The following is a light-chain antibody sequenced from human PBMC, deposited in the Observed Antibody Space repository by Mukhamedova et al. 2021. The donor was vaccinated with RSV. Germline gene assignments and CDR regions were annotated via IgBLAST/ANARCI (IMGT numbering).Light chain of an antibody. J-gene: IGLJ3*02. Sequence: YSYWYQQKTGQAPILIIYKDTERPSDIPERFSASTSGPTVTLTISGVQAEDEADYYCQSTDSIGTLWVFCGGTKLIVL. CDR1: Y. CDR3: QSTDSIGTLWV. V-gene: IGLV3-25*03. CDR2: KDT.